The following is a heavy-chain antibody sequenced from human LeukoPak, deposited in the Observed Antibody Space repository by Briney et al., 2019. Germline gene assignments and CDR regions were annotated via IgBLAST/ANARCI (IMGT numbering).Heavy chain of an antibody. Sequence: SQTLSLTCTVSGGSISSGDYYWSWIRQPPGKGLERIGYIYYSGSTYYNPSLKSRVTISVDTSKNQFSLKLSSVTAADTAVYYCARDSRTTDDAFDIWGQGTMVTVSS. D-gene: IGHD4-17*01. CDR1: GGSISSGDYY. J-gene: IGHJ3*02. CDR3: ARDSRTTDDAFDI. CDR2: IYYSGST. V-gene: IGHV4-30-4*01.